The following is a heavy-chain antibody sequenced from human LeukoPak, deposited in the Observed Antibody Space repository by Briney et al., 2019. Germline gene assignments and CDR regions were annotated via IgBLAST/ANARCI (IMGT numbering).Heavy chain of an antibody. J-gene: IGHJ6*03. CDR3: ARDLSYCSSTSCYGYIDV. D-gene: IGHD2-2*01. Sequence: PSETLPLTCTVSGGSISGFHWSWIRQPPGKGLEWIGYIYYSGSTDYNPSLNSRVTISLDTSKKQFSLKMSSVTAADTAVYYCARDLSYCSSTSCYGYIDVWGKGTTVTVSS. CDR2: IYYSGST. V-gene: IGHV4-59*01. CDR1: GGSISGFH.